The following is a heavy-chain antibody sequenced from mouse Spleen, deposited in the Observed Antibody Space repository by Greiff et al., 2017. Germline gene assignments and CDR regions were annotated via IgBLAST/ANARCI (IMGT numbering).Heavy chain of an antibody. CDR2: ISSGSSTI. D-gene: IGHD1-1*01. Sequence: EVKLVESGGGLVKPGGSLKLSCAASGFTFSDYGMHWVRQAPEKGLEWVAYISSGSSTIYYADTVKGRFTISRDNAKNTVFLQMTSLRSEDTAMYYCARPPYYGSPYAMDYWGQGTSVTVSS. J-gene: IGHJ4*01. CDR1: GFTFSDYG. V-gene: IGHV5-17*01. CDR3: ARPPYYGSPYAMDY.